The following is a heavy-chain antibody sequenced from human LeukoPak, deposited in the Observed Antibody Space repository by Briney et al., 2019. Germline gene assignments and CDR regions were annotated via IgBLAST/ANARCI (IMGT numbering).Heavy chain of an antibody. CDR2: ISGSGGNT. CDR3: AKALGGYHFDY. CDR1: GFTFSSYA. V-gene: IGHV3-23*01. D-gene: IGHD3-16*01. Sequence: GGSLRLSCAASGFTFSSYAMSWVRQAPGKGLEWVSSISGSGGNTYYADSVKGRFTISRDNSKNALFLHMNSLRAEDTAVYYCAKALGGYHFDYWGQGTLVTVSS. J-gene: IGHJ4*02.